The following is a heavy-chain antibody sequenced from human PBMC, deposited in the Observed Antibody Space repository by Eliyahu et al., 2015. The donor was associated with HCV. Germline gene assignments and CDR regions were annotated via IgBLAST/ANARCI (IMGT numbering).Heavy chain of an antibody. CDR3: AREWGDWPVNWFDA. Sequence: VQLMESGGGLVQPGGSLRLSCAASGFTFSRHAVSWVRQAPGKGLEWVAASSGNGIDTYYGDSVKGRFTISRDNSENMLYLQMNTLRVEDTAVYYYAREWGDWPVNWFDAWGQGTLVTVSS. CDR2: SSGNGIDT. CDR1: GFTFSRHA. J-gene: IGHJ5*02. D-gene: IGHD3/OR15-3a*01. V-gene: IGHV3-23*01.